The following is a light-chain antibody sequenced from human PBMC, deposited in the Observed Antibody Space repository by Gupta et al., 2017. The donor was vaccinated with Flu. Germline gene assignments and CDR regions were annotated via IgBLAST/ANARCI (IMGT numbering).Light chain of an antibody. J-gene: IGLJ2*01. V-gene: IGLV3-21*02. CDR3: QVWDSSSDHPV. CDR2: DNN. CDR1: NIGSKS. Sequence: SYVLTQPPSVSVAPGQTARITCNGNNIGSKSAHWYQQQPGQAPVLVVYDNNDRPSGIPERFSGSNSGNTATLTISRVEAGAEADYYCQVWDSSSDHPVFGGGTKLTVL.